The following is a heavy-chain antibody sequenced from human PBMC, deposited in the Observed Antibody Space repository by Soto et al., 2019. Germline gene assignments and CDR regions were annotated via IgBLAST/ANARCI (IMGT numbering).Heavy chain of an antibody. CDR1: GGSISSGDYY. CDR3: ARGISGVGYYYYGMDV. D-gene: IGHD3-3*01. V-gene: IGHV4-30-4*01. J-gene: IGHJ6*02. CDR2: IYYSGST. Sequence: QVQLQESGPGLVKPSQTLSLTCTVSGGSISSGDYYWSWIRQPPGKGLEWIGYIYYSGSTYYNPSLKRRVTISVDTSKNQFSLKLSSVTAADTAVYYCARGISGVGYYYYGMDVWGQGTTVTVSS.